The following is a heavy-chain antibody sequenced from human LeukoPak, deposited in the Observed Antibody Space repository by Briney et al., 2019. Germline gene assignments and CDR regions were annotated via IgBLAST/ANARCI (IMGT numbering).Heavy chain of an antibody. J-gene: IGHJ6*03. CDR3: ATAVVKTPNYYYYMDV. V-gene: IGHV5-51*01. D-gene: IGHD6-25*01. CDR1: GYSFTSYW. CDR2: IYPGDSDT. Sequence: GESLKISCQGSGYSFTSYWIVWVRQMPGKGLEWMGIIYPGDSDTRYSPSFQGQVTISADKSISTAYLQWSSLKASDTAMYYCATAVVKTPNYYYYMDVWGKGTTVTVSS.